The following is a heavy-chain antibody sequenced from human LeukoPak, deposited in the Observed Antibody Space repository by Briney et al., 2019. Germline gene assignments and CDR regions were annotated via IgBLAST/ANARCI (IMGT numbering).Heavy chain of an antibody. CDR3: ARAVRESPLYDYVWGSYRYYFDY. CDR2: IYYSGST. CDR1: GGSISSSSYY. Sequence: SETLSLTCTVSGGSISSSSYYWGWIRQPPGKGLEWIGSIYYSGSTYYNPSLRSRVTISVDTSKNQFSLKLSSVTAADTAAYYCARAVRESPLYDYVWGSYRYYFDYWGQGTLVTVSS. V-gene: IGHV4-39*07. J-gene: IGHJ4*02. D-gene: IGHD3-16*02.